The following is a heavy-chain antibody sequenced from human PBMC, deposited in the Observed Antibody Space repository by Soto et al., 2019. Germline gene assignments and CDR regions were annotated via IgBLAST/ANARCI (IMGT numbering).Heavy chain of an antibody. V-gene: IGHV6-1*01. J-gene: IGHJ4*02. CDR2: TYYRSKWFN. CDR3: ARGDQGFDY. CDR1: GDSVSSNSAA. Sequence: QTLSLTWVISGDSVSSNSAACNWIRQSPSRGLEWLGRTYYRSKWFNNYALSVKSRITINPDTSKNQFSLQLNYVTPEDTAVYYCARGDQGFDYWGQGTLVNVSS. D-gene: IGHD3-16*01.